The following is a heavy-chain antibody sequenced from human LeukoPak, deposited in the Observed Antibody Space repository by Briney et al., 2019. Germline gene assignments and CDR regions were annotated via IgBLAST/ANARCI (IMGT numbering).Heavy chain of an antibody. CDR2: IRYDGSNK. V-gene: IGHV3-30*02. Sequence: PGGSLRLSCAASGFTFSSYGMHWVRQAPGKGLEWVAFIRYDGSNKYYADSVKGRFTISRDNSKNTLYLQMNSLRAEDTAVYYCAKGNGDYVSGCFDYWGQGTLVTVSS. CDR3: AKGNGDYVSGCFDY. CDR1: GFTFSSYG. J-gene: IGHJ4*02. D-gene: IGHD4-17*01.